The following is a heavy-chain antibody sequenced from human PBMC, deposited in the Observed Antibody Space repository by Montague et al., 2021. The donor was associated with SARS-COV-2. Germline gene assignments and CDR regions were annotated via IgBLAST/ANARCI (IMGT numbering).Heavy chain of an antibody. CDR1: GGSISSYY. Sequence: SETLSLTCTVSGGSISSYYWSWIRQPPGGGLEWIGYIYYSGSTNYNPSLKSRVTISVDTSKNQFSLKLSSVTAADTAVYYCARGSGWMGNAFDIRGQGTMVTVSS. CDR3: ARGSGWMGNAFDI. CDR2: IYYSGST. D-gene: IGHD6-19*01. J-gene: IGHJ3*02. V-gene: IGHV4-59*01.